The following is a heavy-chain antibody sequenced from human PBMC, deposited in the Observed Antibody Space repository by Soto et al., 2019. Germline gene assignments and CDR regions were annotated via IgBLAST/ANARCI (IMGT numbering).Heavy chain of an antibody. V-gene: IGHV4-34*01. CDR1: GGSLSGNY. D-gene: IGHD3-22*01. CDR3: ARGPYSGSCYPRKKYMDY. Sequence: PSETLSLTWVVDGGSLSGNYWSWIRQPPGKGLELIWNINHSGSTNYAPYLKSRVTISVDTSKNQFSLELSTVTSADTAVYYCARGPYSGSCYPRKKYMDYWGQGTLVTVSS. CDR2: INHSGST. J-gene: IGHJ4*01.